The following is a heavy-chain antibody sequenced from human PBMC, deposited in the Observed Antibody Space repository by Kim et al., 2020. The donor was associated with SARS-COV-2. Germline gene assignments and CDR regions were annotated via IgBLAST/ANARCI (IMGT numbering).Heavy chain of an antibody. D-gene: IGHD3-16*01. CDR2: IHSSGST. V-gene: IGHV4-59*13. CDR1: GCSISTYY. CDR3: ARELGRRRITGAFDS. J-gene: IGHJ3*01. Sequence: SETLSLTCTVSGCSISTYYWSWIRQSPGKGLEWIGDIHSSGSTNYNPSLKSRVTLSVDTTKNHFSLKVKTVTTADTAVYFCARELGRRRITGAFDSWGQG.